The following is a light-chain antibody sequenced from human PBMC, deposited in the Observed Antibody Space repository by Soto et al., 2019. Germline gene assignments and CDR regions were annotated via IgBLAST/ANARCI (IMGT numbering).Light chain of an antibody. CDR2: DVT. CDR3: CSYTRSGTLI. Sequence: QSVLTQPASVSGSPGQSITISCTGTSSDVGSFNYVSWYQQHPGKAPKFLIFDVTNRPSGVSNRFSGSKSGNTASLTVSGLQAEDEADYYCCSYTRSGTLIFGTGTKVTVL. J-gene: IGLJ1*01. CDR1: SSDVGSFNY. V-gene: IGLV2-14*03.